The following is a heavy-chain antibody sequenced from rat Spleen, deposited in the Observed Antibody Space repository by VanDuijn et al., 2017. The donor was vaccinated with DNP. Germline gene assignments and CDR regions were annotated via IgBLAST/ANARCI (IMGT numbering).Heavy chain of an antibody. Sequence: EVQLVESGGDLVRPGRSLKLSCVASGFTFNYYDMAWVRQAPTKGLEWVASISTSGDSTYYRDSVKGRFTVSRDNSKSTLYLQMDSLRSEDTATYYCARHGGILRIVPYNWIAYWGQGTLVTVSS. CDR2: ISTSGDST. J-gene: IGHJ3*01. CDR1: GFTFNYYD. D-gene: IGHD1-6*01. CDR3: ARHGGILRIVPYNWIAY. V-gene: IGHV5-25*01.